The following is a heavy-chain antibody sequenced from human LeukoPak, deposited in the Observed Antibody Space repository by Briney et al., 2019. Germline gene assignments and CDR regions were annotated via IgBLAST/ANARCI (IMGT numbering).Heavy chain of an antibody. CDR3: AKDLDYGGNSGLDY. V-gene: IGHV3-23*01. CDR2: VSGFGTST. CDR1: GFTFSSYA. Sequence: GGSLRLSCAASGFTFSSYAMSWVRQAPGKGLEWVSGVSGFGTSTYYADSVKGRFTISRDNSKNTLYLQMNSLRAEDTALYYCAKDLDYGGNSGLDYWGQGTLVTVSS. J-gene: IGHJ4*02. D-gene: IGHD4-23*01.